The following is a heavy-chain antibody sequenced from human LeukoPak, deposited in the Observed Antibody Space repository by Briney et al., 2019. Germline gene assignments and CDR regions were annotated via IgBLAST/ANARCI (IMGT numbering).Heavy chain of an antibody. D-gene: IGHD5-24*01. V-gene: IGHV1-69*06. J-gene: IGHJ4*02. CDR3: ARSPAMALAYFDY. CDR1: GGTFSSYA. Sequence: ASVKVSCKASGGTFSSYAISWVRQAPGQGLEWMGRIIPIFGTANYAQKFQGRVTITADKSTSTAYMELSSLRSEDTAVYYCARSPAMALAYFDYWGQGTLVTVSS. CDR2: IIPIFGTA.